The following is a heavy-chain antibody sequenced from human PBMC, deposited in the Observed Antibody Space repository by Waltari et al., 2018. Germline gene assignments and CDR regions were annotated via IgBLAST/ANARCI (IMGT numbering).Heavy chain of an antibody. CDR1: GYTFTDYY. J-gene: IGHJ4*02. Sequence: EVQLVQSGAEAKKPGATVNISCKASGYTFTDYYMNWVQQAPGKGLEWMGRVDPEDGETIYAEKFQGRVTITADTSTDTAYMELSSLRSEDTAVYYCATDPTMISDYWGQGTLVTVSS. V-gene: IGHV1-69-2*01. CDR3: ATDPTMISDY. CDR2: VDPEDGET. D-gene: IGHD3-22*01.